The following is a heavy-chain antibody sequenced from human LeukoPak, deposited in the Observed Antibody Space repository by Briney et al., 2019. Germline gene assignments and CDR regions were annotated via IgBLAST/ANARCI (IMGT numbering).Heavy chain of an antibody. CDR2: INHSGST. Sequence: KPSETLSLTCAVYGGSFSGYYWSWIRQPPGKGLEWIGEINHSGSTNYNPSLKSRVTISVDTSKNQFSLKLSSVTAVDTAVYYCARGYYDSSGTYYFDYWGQGTLVTVSS. V-gene: IGHV4-34*01. CDR3: ARGYYDSSGTYYFDY. CDR1: GGSFSGYY. J-gene: IGHJ4*02. D-gene: IGHD3-22*01.